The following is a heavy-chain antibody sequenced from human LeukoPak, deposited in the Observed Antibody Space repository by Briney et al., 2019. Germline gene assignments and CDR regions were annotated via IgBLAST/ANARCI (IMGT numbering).Heavy chain of an antibody. D-gene: IGHD3-22*01. Sequence: GGSLRLSCAASGFTFSGSAMHWVRQASGKGLEWVGRIRNKVNNSATVYAASVKGRFTISRDDSKNTAYLQMNSLETEDTAVYYCTRHGNGDDSSGYTDSWGQGSLVTVSS. CDR2: IRNKVNNSAT. CDR1: GFTFSGSA. V-gene: IGHV3-73*01. CDR3: TRHGNGDDSSGYTDS. J-gene: IGHJ4*02.